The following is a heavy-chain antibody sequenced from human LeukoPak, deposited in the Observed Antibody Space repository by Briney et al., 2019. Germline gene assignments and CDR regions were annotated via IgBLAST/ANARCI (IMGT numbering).Heavy chain of an antibody. J-gene: IGHJ4*02. V-gene: IGHV1-69*13. D-gene: IGHD1-1*01. Sequence: ASVKVSSKASGGTFSSYAISWVRQAPGQGLEWMGGIIPIFGTANYAQKFQGRVTITADESTSTAYMELSSLRSEDTAVYYCAREGNWNDFDYWGQGTLVTVSS. CDR1: GGTFSSYA. CDR3: AREGNWNDFDY. CDR2: IIPIFGTA.